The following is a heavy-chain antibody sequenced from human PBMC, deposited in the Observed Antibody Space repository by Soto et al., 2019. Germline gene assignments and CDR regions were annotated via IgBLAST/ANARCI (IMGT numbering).Heavy chain of an antibody. D-gene: IGHD2-2*01. Sequence: EVQLLESGGGLVQPGGSLRLSCAASGFTFSSYAMSWVRQAPGKGLEWVSAISGSGGSTYYADSVKGRSTISRDNSKNTLYLQMNSLRAEDTAVYYCAKDVVVPAANRGWFDPWGQGTLVTVSS. V-gene: IGHV3-23*01. CDR3: AKDVVVPAANRGWFDP. CDR1: GFTFSSYA. J-gene: IGHJ5*02. CDR2: ISGSGGST.